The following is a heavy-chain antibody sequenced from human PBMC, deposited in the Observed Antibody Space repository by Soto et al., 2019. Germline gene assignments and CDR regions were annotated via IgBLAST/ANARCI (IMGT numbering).Heavy chain of an antibody. Sequence: QVQLVQSGAEVKKPGASVKVSCKASGYTSSKYGVTWVRQAPGQGLEWMGWISAMNGNTNYAQKLQGRVTMTTDTTTSTGYMELKSLRFGDTGVDYCARDGLSIFRSDVWGLGTTVTVPS. CDR3: ARDGLSIFRSDV. J-gene: IGHJ6*02. CDR2: ISAMNGNT. D-gene: IGHD3-3*01. V-gene: IGHV1-18*01. CDR1: GYTSSKYG.